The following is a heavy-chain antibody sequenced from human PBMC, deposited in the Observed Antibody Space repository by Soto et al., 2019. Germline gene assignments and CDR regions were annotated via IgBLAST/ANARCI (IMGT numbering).Heavy chain of an antibody. Sequence: EVQLVESGGGVVQPGGSLRLSCAASGFTFSSYWMHWVRQAAGKRLVWVSSINSDGSSTSYADSVRGRFTIYRDNAKNTLYLQMNSLGAEATAVYYCVRPSLGVAADSREDVWGKGTLVTVSS. V-gene: IGHV3-74*01. D-gene: IGHD2-15*01. CDR3: VRPSLGVAADSREDV. CDR1: GFTFSSYW. CDR2: INSDGSST. J-gene: IGHJ4*02.